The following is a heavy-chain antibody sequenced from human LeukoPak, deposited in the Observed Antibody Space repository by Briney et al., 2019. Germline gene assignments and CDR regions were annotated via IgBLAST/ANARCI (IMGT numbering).Heavy chain of an antibody. D-gene: IGHD3-22*01. Sequence: PGGSLRLSCAASGFTFSTYSMNWVRQAPGKGLEWVSAISGSGSTIYYADSVKGRFTTSRDNSKNMLYLQMNSLRAEDTAVYYCARDESYDSSGYHYWGQGTLVTVSS. V-gene: IGHV3-48*01. CDR3: ARDESYDSSGYHY. J-gene: IGHJ4*02. CDR1: GFTFSTYS. CDR2: ISGSGSTI.